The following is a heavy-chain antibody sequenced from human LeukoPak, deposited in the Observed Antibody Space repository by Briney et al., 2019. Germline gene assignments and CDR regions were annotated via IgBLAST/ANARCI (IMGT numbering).Heavy chain of an antibody. D-gene: IGHD3-3*01. CDR3: ASPEWLPGSIDI. J-gene: IGHJ3*02. V-gene: IGHV3-7*01. CDR2: IKPDGSEK. Sequence: GVSLRLSCSASGFIFSNYWMTWVRQAPGRGLEWVANIKPDGSEKYYVDSVKGRFTISRDNAKNSLYLQMDSLRAEDTAVYYCASPEWLPGSIDIWGQGTMVTVSS. CDR1: GFIFSNYW.